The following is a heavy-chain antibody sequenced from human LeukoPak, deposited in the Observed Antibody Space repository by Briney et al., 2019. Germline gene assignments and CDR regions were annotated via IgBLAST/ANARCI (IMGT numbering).Heavy chain of an antibody. CDR2: IYYSGST. J-gene: IGHJ4*02. Sequence: SETLSLTCTVSGASISSGSYYWGWIRQPPEKGLEWIGSIYYSGSTYYNPSLKSRVTISVDTSKNQFSLKLSSVTAADTAVYYCARGSITMVRGVIDYWGQGTLVTVPS. V-gene: IGHV4-39*07. D-gene: IGHD3-10*01. CDR1: GASISSGSYY. CDR3: ARGSITMVRGVIDY.